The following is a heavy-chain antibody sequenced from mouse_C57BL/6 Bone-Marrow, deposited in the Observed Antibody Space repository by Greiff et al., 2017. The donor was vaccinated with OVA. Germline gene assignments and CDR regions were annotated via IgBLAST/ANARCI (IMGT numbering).Heavy chain of an antibody. CDR3: NTAYYYSSSSWYFDV. V-gene: IGHV14-4*01. CDR1: GFNIKDDY. D-gene: IGHD1-1*01. J-gene: IGHJ1*03. CDR2: IDPENGDT. Sequence: EVQLQESGAELVRPGASVKLSCTASGFNIKDDYMHWVKQRPEQGLEWIGWIDPENGDTEYASKFQGKATITADTSSNTAYLQLSSLTSEDTAVYYCNTAYYYSSSSWYFDVWGTGTTVTVSS.